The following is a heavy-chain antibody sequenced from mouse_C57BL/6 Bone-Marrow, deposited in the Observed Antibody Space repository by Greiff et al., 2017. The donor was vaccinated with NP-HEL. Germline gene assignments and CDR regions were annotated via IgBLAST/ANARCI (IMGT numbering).Heavy chain of an antibody. D-gene: IGHD3-2*02. CDR1: GYTFTSYW. CDR3: ARGGSGYPWFAY. Sequence: QVQLQQPGAELVKPGASVKMSCKASGYTFTSYWITWVKQRPGQGLEWIGDIYPGSGSTNYNEKFKSKATLTVDTSSSTAYMQLSSLTSEDSAVSYCARGGSGYPWFAYWGQGTLVTVSA. V-gene: IGHV1-55*01. CDR2: IYPGSGST. J-gene: IGHJ3*01.